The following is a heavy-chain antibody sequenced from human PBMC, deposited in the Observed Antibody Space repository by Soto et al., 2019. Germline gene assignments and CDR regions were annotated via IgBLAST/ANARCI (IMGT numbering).Heavy chain of an antibody. CDR1: GYTFTSYG. V-gene: IGHV1-18*01. J-gene: IGHJ4*02. CDR2: ISTYNGNT. D-gene: IGHD4-17*01. Sequence: QVPLVQSGAEVKKPGASVKVSCKASGYTFTSYGISWVRQAPGQGLEWMGRISTYNGNTHYAQKFQGRLTMTTDTSTSTVYTELRSLRPDDTAVYYGARERVLTVSTVPGYWGQGTRVTVSS. CDR3: ARERVLTVSTVPGY.